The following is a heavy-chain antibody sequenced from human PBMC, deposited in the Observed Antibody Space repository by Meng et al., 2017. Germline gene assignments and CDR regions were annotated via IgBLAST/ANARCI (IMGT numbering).Heavy chain of an antibody. D-gene: IGHD1-26*01. CDR2: AYYGSKWYH. V-gene: IGHV6-1*01. J-gene: IGHJ4*02. CDR1: GDRSFRNSAA. Sequence: QKLLPQSGPGLVKTPESFTLTCAITGDRSFRNSAAWNWIRQPASRGLEWLGRAYYGSKWYHDYAESVKSRISIDPDTSKNQFSLQLRSVTPEDSAVYYCARGSYSFDSWGQRTLVTVSS. CDR3: ARGSYSFDS.